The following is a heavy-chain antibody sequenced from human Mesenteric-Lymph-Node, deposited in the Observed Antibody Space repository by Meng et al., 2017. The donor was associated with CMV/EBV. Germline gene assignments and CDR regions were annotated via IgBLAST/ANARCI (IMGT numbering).Heavy chain of an antibody. Sequence: GESLKISCAASGFTFSSYSMNWVRQAPGKGLEWVSYISSSSSTIYYADSVKGRFTISRDNAKNSLYLQMNSLRAEDTAVYYCARGLSQYSSSWTYYYYGMDVWGQGTTVTVSS. CDR1: GFTFSSYS. D-gene: IGHD6-13*01. V-gene: IGHV3-48*04. CDR3: ARGLSQYSSSWTYYYYGMDV. J-gene: IGHJ6*02. CDR2: ISSSSSTI.